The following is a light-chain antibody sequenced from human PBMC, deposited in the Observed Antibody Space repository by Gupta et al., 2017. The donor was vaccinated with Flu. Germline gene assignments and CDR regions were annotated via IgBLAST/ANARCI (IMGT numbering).Light chain of an antibody. CDR3: QQYHSPPWT. CDR1: QSVLYSSNNKNY. V-gene: IGKV4-1*01. Sequence: DIVMTQPPDSLAVSLGERATINCKASQSVLYSSNNKNYLAWYQQKPGQPPKLLIYWASTRESGVPDRFSGSGSGTDFTLTISSLQAEDVAVYYCQQYHSPPWTFGQGTKVEIK. CDR2: WAS. J-gene: IGKJ1*01.